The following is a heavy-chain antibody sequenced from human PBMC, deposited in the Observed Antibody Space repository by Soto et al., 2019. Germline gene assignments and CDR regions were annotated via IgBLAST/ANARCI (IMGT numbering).Heavy chain of an antibody. CDR1: GYRFINYW. CDR2: IYPGDSDA. J-gene: IGHJ3*02. Sequence: ESLKISCKGSGYRFINYWIGWVRQMPGKGLEWMGLIYPGDSDARYSPSFQGQVTISADKSISTAYLQWSSLKASDTAMYYCARHGSPYYDSSGSYLGAFDIWGQGTMVTVSS. V-gene: IGHV5-51*01. CDR3: ARHGSPYYDSSGSYLGAFDI. D-gene: IGHD3-22*01.